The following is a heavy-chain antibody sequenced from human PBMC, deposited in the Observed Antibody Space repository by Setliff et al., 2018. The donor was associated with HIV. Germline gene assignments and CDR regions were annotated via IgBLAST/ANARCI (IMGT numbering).Heavy chain of an antibody. D-gene: IGHD6-13*01. Sequence: PGGSLRLSCAASGFTFSDCNMGWVRQAPGKGLEWVSIPSVTGGSPFYADSVEGRFTIARDNSKNTVYLQMNSLRAEDPAEYYCAKGGLNWGIGEGFDVWGQGTMVTVSS. J-gene: IGHJ3*01. CDR1: GFTFSDCN. CDR3: AKGGLNWGIGEGFDV. CDR2: PSVTGGSP. V-gene: IGHV3-23*01.